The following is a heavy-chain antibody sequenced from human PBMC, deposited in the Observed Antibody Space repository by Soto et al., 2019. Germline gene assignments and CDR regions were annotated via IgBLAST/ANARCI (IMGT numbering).Heavy chain of an antibody. J-gene: IGHJ6*02. D-gene: IGHD3-10*01. V-gene: IGHV4-34*01. CDR1: GGSFSGYY. CDR3: ARDRDYYYYGSGSPWGQYYYYYGMDV. CDR2: INHSGST. Sequence: SSETLSLTYAVYGGSFSGYYWSWIRQPTGKGLEWIGEINHSGSTNYNPSLKRRVTISVDTSKNQFSLKLSSVTAADTDVYYCARDRDYYYYGSGSPWGQYYYYYGMDVWGQGTTVTVSS.